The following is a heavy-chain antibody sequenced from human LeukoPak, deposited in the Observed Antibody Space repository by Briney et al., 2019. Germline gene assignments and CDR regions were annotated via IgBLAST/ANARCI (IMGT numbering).Heavy chain of an antibody. D-gene: IGHD1-26*01. CDR2: IYYSGST. J-gene: IGHJ3*02. CDR3: ARDKGSGSYYRSHAFDI. Sequence: SETLSLTCTVSGGSISSYYWSWIRQPPGKGLEWIGSIYYSGSTYYNPSLKSRVTISVDTSKNQFSLKLSSVTAADTAVYYCARDKGSGSYYRSHAFDIWGQGTMVTVSS. V-gene: IGHV4-39*07. CDR1: GGSISSYY.